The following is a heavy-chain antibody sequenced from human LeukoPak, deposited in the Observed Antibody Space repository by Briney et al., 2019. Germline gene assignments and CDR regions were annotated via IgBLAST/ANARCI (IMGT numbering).Heavy chain of an antibody. CDR3: ARVGRRDGYNYDVRAFDI. J-gene: IGHJ3*02. CDR1: GGSISSYY. Sequence: SETLSLTCNVSGGSISSYYWSWIRQPPVKGLEWIGYIYYSGSTNYNPSLKSRVTISVDTSKNQFSLKLSSVTAADTAVYYCARVGRRDGYNYDVRAFDIWGQGTMVTVSS. D-gene: IGHD5-24*01. V-gene: IGHV4-59*01. CDR2: IYYSGST.